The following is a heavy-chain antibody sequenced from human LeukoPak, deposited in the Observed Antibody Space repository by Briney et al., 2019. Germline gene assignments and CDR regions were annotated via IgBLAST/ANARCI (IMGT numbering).Heavy chain of an antibody. V-gene: IGHV3-23*01. Sequence: GSLRLSCAASGFTFSSYAMSWVRQAPGKGLEWVTVISDSGGNTYYADSVKGRFTISRDNSKNTLYLQMNSLRAEDTAVYYCARDPGQDYFDYWGQGTLVTVSS. CDR2: ISDSGGNT. J-gene: IGHJ4*02. CDR1: GFTFSSYA. CDR3: ARDPGQDYFDY.